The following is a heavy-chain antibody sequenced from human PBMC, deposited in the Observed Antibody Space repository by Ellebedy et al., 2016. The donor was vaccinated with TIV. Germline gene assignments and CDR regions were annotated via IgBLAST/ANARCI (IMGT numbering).Heavy chain of an antibody. CDR1: GYSFTTYW. V-gene: IGHV5-51*01. J-gene: IGHJ4*02. CDR2: IYPGDSNT. CDR3: VRWEGYSSSAFDY. Sequence: GESLKISCKGSGYSFTTYWIGWVRQMPGKGLEWMGIIYPGDSNTRYSPSFQGQVTISADKSTSTAYLQWSSLKASDTAMYYCVRWEGYSSSAFDYWGQGTLVTVSS. D-gene: IGHD6-13*01.